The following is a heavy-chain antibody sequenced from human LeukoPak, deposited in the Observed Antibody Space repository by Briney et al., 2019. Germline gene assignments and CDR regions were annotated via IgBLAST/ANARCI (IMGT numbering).Heavy chain of an antibody. CDR2: ISSSSSTI. D-gene: IGHD3-10*02. CDR3: AELGITMIGGV. Sequence: PGGSLRLSCAASGFTFSSYSMNWVRQAPGKGGEWVSYISSSSSTIYYADSVKGRFTISRDKAKNSLYLQMNSLRAEDTAVYYCAELGITMIGGVWGKGTTVTISS. V-gene: IGHV3-48*01. CDR1: GFTFSSYS. J-gene: IGHJ6*04.